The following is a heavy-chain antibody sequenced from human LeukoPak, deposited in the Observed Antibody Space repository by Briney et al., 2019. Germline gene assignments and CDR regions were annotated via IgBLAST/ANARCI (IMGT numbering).Heavy chain of an antibody. Sequence: GGSLRLSCAASGFTFSSYAMSWVRQAPGKGLEWVSAISCSGGSKYYADSVKGRFTISRDNSKNTLYLQMNSLRAEDTAVYYCASLLYTAMVLDYWGQGTLVTVSS. CDR2: ISCSGGSK. CDR3: ASLLYTAMVLDY. J-gene: IGHJ4*02. CDR1: GFTFSSYA. D-gene: IGHD5-18*01. V-gene: IGHV3-23*01.